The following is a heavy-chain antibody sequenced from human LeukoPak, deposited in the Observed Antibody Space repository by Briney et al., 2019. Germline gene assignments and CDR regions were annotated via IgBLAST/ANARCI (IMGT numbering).Heavy chain of an antibody. J-gene: IGHJ5*02. CDR1: GYTFTSYY. D-gene: IGHD2-2*01. CDR3: ALVVPAAGNWFDP. CDR2: INPSGGST. V-gene: IGHV1-46*01. Sequence: ASVKVSCKASGYTFTSYYMHWVRQAPGQGLEWMGIINPSGGSTSYAQKFQGRVTMTRDTSTSTVYMELSSLRPEDTAVYYCALVVPAAGNWFDPWGQGTLVTVSS.